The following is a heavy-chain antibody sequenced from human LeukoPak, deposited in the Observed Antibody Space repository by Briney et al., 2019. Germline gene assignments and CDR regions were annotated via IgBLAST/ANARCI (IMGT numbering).Heavy chain of an antibody. V-gene: IGHV4-31*03. CDR1: GGSISSGGYY. CDR2: IYYSGST. CDR3: ARMGVGWYSSGSTHSGYFDY. D-gene: IGHD6-19*01. Sequence: SQTLSLTCTVSGGSISSGGYYWSWIRQHPGKGLEWIGYIYYSGSTYYNPSLKSRVTISVDTSKNQFSLKLSSVTAADTAVYYCARMGVGWYSSGSTHSGYFDYRGQETLVTVSS. J-gene: IGHJ4*02.